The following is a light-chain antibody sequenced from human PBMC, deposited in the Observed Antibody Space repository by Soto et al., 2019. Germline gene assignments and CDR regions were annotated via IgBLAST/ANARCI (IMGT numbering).Light chain of an antibody. CDR2: AAS. J-gene: IGKJ1*01. V-gene: IGKV1-39*01. Sequence: IQFTQSPSSLSASVLDIVTITFLASQGINTFLAWYQQKPGKAPKLLIYAASTLQSGVPSRFSGSGSGTDFTLTISSLQPEDFATHSCQQTYTTPETFGQGTKVDI. CDR3: QQTYTTPET. CDR1: QGINTF.